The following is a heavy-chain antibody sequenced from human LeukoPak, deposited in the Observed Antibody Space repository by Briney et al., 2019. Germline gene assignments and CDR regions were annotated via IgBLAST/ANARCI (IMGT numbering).Heavy chain of an antibody. V-gene: IGHV3-20*04. CDR1: GFTFDDYG. Sequence: GGSLRLSCAASGFTFDDYGMSWVRQAPGKGLEWFSGINWNGGSTGYADSVKGRFTISRDNAKNSLYLQMNRLRAEDTALYYCARDTAAAEIWYYFDYWGQGTLVTVSS. J-gene: IGHJ4*02. D-gene: IGHD6-13*01. CDR3: ARDTAAAEIWYYFDY. CDR2: INWNGGST.